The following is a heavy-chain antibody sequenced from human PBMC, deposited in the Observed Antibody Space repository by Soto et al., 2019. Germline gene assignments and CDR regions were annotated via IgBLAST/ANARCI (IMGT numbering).Heavy chain of an antibody. CDR1: GFTFPDYT. V-gene: IGHV3-9*01. D-gene: IGHD3-22*01. Sequence: EVQLVESGGGLVQPGGSLRLSCAASGFTFPDYTMHWVRQAPGKGLEWVSGISWNSGSIDYADSVKGRFIISRDDAKNCLYLQMNSLRAEDTAFYYCAKGLYYYQTSGYPHYWGQGTLVTVSS. J-gene: IGHJ4*02. CDR2: ISWNSGSI. CDR3: AKGLYYYQTSGYPHY.